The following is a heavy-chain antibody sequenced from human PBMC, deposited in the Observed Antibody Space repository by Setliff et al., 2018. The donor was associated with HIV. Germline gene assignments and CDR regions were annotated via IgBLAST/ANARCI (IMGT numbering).Heavy chain of an antibody. Sequence: LRLSCAASGFNFSSHTMNWIRQAPGKGLEWVSSISSTGTYIYYADSMKGRFTISRDNAKNSLYLQMNSLRADDTAVYYCAQLAAADDSWGQGTLVTVSS. CDR1: GFNFSSHT. CDR3: AQLAAADDS. J-gene: IGHJ4*02. V-gene: IGHV3-21*01. D-gene: IGHD6-13*01. CDR2: ISSTGTYI.